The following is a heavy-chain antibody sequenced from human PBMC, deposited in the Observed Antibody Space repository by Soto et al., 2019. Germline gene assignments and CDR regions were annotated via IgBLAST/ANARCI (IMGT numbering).Heavy chain of an antibody. V-gene: IGHV3-33*01. CDR3: AREVGIAAGGDAFDI. CDR2: IWYDGSNK. CDR1: GFSFSSYV. Sequence: SLRLSCAASGFSFSSYVMHWVRQAPGKGLEWVALIWYDGSNKFYADSVKGRFTVSRDNSKNTVYVQMSSLRAEDTAVYFCAREVGIAAGGDAFDIWGQGTMVTVSS. J-gene: IGHJ3*02. D-gene: IGHD6-13*01.